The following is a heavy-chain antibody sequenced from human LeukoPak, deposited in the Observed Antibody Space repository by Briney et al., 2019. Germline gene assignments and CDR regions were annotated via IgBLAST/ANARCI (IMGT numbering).Heavy chain of an antibody. CDR2: IYTSEST. CDR3: ARDSSGWSPYYYYMDV. V-gene: IGHV4-4*07. D-gene: IGHD6-13*01. J-gene: IGHJ6*03. CDR1: GCSISSDY. Sequence: PSETLSLTFSVSGCSISSDYWRWIRQPAGQGLEWIGRIYTSESTNYNPSLKSRVTMSVDTSKNQLSLKLSSVSDADTAVYYCARDSSGWSPYYYYMDVWGKGNTVTVSS.